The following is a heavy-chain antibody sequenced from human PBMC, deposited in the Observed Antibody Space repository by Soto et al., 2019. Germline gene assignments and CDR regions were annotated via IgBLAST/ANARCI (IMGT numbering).Heavy chain of an antibody. J-gene: IGHJ4*02. V-gene: IGHV4-39*07. CDR2: IYYSGST. CDR3: ARGPIKKGSGYYFTPSPPFDY. CDR1: GGSISSSSYY. Sequence: SETLSLTCTVSGGSISSSSYYRGWIRQPPGKGLEWIGSIYYSGSTYYNPSLKSRVTISVDTSKNQFSLKLSSVTAADTAVYYCARGPIKKGSGYYFTPSPPFDYWGQGTLVTVSS. D-gene: IGHD3-3*01.